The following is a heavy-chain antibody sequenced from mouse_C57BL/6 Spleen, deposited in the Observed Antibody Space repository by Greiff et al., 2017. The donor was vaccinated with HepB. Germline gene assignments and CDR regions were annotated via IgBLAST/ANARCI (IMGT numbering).Heavy chain of an antibody. D-gene: IGHD2-3*01. CDR2: ISSGGDYI. CDR1: GFTFSSYA. J-gene: IGHJ3*01. CDR3: TRDGYTWFAY. V-gene: IGHV5-9-1*02. Sequence: DVQLVESGEGLVKPGGSLKLSCAASGFTFSSYAMSWVRQTPEKRLEWVAYISSGGDYIYYADTVKGRFTISRDNARNTLYLQMSSLKSEDTAMYYCTRDGYTWFAYWGQGTLVTVSA.